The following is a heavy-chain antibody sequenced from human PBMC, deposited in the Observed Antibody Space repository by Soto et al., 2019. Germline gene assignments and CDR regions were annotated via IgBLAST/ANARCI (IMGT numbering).Heavy chain of an antibody. D-gene: IGHD4-4*01. Sequence: SETLSLTCTVSGDSISRGAYYWTWIRQHPGKGLEWIGYIYNSGSTYYNPSLKSRVTISVDRSKNQFSLKLSSVTAADTAVYYCARGMTTVTTLDYWGQGTLVTVSS. CDR3: ARGMTTVTTLDY. J-gene: IGHJ4*02. CDR1: GDSISRGAYY. CDR2: IYNSGST. V-gene: IGHV4-30-4*08.